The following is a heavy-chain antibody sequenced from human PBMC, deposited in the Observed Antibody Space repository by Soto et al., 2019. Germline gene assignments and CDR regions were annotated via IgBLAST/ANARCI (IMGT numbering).Heavy chain of an antibody. CDR1: GYTFTGYY. Sequence: GASVKVSCKASGYTFTGYYMHWVRQAPGQGLEWMGWINPNSGGTNYAQKFQGWVTMTRDTSISTAYMELSRLRSDDTAVYYCARADFWSGYYLDYWGQGTLVTVSS. CDR2: INPNSGGT. D-gene: IGHD3-3*01. CDR3: ARADFWSGYYLDY. V-gene: IGHV1-2*04. J-gene: IGHJ4*02.